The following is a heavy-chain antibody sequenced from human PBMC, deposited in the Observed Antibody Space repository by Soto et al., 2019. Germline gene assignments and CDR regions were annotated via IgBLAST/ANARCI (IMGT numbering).Heavy chain of an antibody. CDR2: IKSDGSNI. CDR1: GFTFSSYW. V-gene: IGHV3-74*01. D-gene: IGHD3-10*01. J-gene: IGHJ4*02. CDR3: AREGFSGSGSFIQGDY. Sequence: EVQLVESGGGLVQPGGSLRLSCAASGFTFSSYWMHWVRQAPGKGLVWVSRIKSDGSNINYADSVKGRFTISRDNAKNTLYLQMNSLRAEDTAIYYCAREGFSGSGSFIQGDYWGQGTPVTVSS.